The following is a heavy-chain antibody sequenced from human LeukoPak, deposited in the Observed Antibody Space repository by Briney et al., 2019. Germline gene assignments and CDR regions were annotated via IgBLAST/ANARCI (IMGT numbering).Heavy chain of an antibody. CDR2: ISYDGSNK. V-gene: IGHV3-30*18. Sequence: HPGRSLRLSCAASGFTFSSYGMHWVRQAPGKGLEWVAVISYDGSNKYYADSVKGRFTISRDNSKNTLYLQMNSLRAEVTAVYYCAKVSHLDYDYVWGSYRADYWGQGTLVTVSS. J-gene: IGHJ4*02. D-gene: IGHD3-16*02. CDR3: AKVSHLDYDYVWGSYRADY. CDR1: GFTFSSYG.